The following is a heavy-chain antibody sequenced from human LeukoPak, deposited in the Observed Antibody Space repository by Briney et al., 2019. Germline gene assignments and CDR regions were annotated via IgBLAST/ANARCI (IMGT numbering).Heavy chain of an antibody. CDR3: ANHYGSGSYGF. V-gene: IGHV3-23*01. Sequence: GGSLRLSCAASGFTFSGYAMSWVRQAPGKGLEWVSAISGSGGSTYYADSVKGRFTISRDNSKNTLYLQMNSLRADDTAVYYCANHYGSGSYGFWAQGTLVTVSS. D-gene: IGHD3-10*01. J-gene: IGHJ4*02. CDR2: ISGSGGST. CDR1: GFTFSGYA.